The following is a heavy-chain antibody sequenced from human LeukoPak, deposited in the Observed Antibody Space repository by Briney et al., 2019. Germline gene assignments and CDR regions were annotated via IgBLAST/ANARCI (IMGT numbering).Heavy chain of an antibody. CDR2: IYHSGTT. J-gene: IGHJ4*02. CDR3: ARVGSAWSLNYFDY. Sequence: SSETLSLTCTVSGGSISSSSYYWGWIRQPPGKGLEWIGEIYHSGTTNYNPSLKSRVTISVDKSKKQFSLKLNSVTAADTAVYYCARVGSAWSLNYFDYWGQGTLVTVSS. CDR1: GGSISSSSYY. V-gene: IGHV4-39*07. D-gene: IGHD6-13*01.